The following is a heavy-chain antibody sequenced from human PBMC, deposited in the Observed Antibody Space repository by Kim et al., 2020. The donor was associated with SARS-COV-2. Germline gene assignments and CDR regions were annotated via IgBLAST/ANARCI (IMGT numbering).Heavy chain of an antibody. CDR2: IYSGGSST. V-gene: IGHV3-23*03. Sequence: GGSLRLSCAASGFTFSSYAMSWVRQAPGKGLEWVAVIYSGGSSTYYADSVKGRFTISRDNSKNTLYLQMNSLRAEDTAVYYCAKDAAMGGGGSYYYGMDV. D-gene: IGHD2-2*01. CDR1: GFTFSSYA. CDR3: AKDAAMGGGGSYYYGMDV. J-gene: IGHJ6*01.